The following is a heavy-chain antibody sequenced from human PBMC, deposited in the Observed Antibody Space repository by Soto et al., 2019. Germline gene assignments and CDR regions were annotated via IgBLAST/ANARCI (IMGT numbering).Heavy chain of an antibody. CDR3: ARGNVRKPNTLYYASDSMRQNWFDP. V-gene: IGHV4-34*01. J-gene: IGHJ5*02. D-gene: IGHD3-10*01. CDR1: GGSISNYY. CDR2: IHQSGST. Sequence: SETLSLTCTVSGGSISNYYWSWIRQPPGKGLEWIGEIHQSGSTNYNPSLKSRITISIDTSKNQFSLQLRSVTAADTAVYYCARGNVRKPNTLYYASDSMRQNWFDPWGQGSLVTVSS.